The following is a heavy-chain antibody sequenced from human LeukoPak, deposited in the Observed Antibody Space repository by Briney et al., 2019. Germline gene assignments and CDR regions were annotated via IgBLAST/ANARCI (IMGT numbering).Heavy chain of an antibody. J-gene: IGHJ4*02. CDR2: ISAYNGNT. V-gene: IGHV1-18*01. D-gene: IGHD3-3*01. CDR1: GYTFTSYA. Sequence: ASVKVSCKASGYTFTSYAIHWVRQAPGQRLEWMGWISAYNGNTNYAQKLQGRVTMTTDTSTSTAYMELRSLRSDDTAVYYCARDVFSGVVPSDFDYWGQGTLVTVSS. CDR3: ARDVFSGVVPSDFDY.